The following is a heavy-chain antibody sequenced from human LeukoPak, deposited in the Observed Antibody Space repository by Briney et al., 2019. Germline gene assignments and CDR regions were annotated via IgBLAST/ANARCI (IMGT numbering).Heavy chain of an antibody. Sequence: SETLSLTCTVSGGSISTYYWSWIRQPPGKGLEWIGAIDYTGSTDYNPPLKSRVTMSIDTSKKRFSLKLSPVTAADTAVYYCAGTYGSGSYYKSPFDYWGQGTLVTVSS. CDR3: AGTYGSGSYYKSPFDY. J-gene: IGHJ4*02. D-gene: IGHD3-10*01. V-gene: IGHV4-59*04. CDR1: GGSISTYY. CDR2: IDYTGST.